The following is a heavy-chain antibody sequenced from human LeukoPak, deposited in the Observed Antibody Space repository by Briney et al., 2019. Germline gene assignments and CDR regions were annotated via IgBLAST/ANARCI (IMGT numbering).Heavy chain of an antibody. CDR3: ARSSYYYDSSGYYSYHFDY. V-gene: IGHV4-31*03. D-gene: IGHD3-22*01. J-gene: IGHJ4*02. CDR1: GGSISSGGYY. CDR2: IYYSGST. Sequence: PSETLSLTCTVSGGSISSGGYYWSWIRQLPGKGLEWIGYIYYSGSTYYNPSLKSRVTISVDTSKNQFSLKLSSVTAADTAVYYCARSSYYYDSSGYYSYHFDYWGQGTLVTVSS.